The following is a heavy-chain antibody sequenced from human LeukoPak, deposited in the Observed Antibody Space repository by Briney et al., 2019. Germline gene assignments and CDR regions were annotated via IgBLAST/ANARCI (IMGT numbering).Heavy chain of an antibody. V-gene: IGHV4-59*01. D-gene: IGHD3-22*01. Sequence: SETLSLTYTVYARSISSYYWSWTRQSPRKRLECHGYIYYSGTTNYNPSLKSQVTISVDTSKNQFSLKLSSVTAADTAVYYCASNYYDSSGYYHDYWGQGTLVTVSS. CDR2: IYYSGTT. J-gene: IGHJ4*02. CDR1: ARSISSYY. CDR3: ASNYYDSSGYYHDY.